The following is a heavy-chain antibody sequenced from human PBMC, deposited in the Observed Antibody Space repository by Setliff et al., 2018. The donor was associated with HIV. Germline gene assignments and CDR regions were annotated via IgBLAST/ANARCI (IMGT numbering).Heavy chain of an antibody. CDR1: GFTFRTYD. D-gene: IGHD1-1*01. CDR3: AKVKGKTGIQFYYTMDV. CDR2: ISDDGSSE. Sequence: GGSLRLSCAASGFTFRTYDMQWVRQAPGKGLEWVALISDDGSSEYYGASVKGRFIISRDNSKNILYLQMNSQRVEDTAIYYCAKVKGKTGIQFYYTMDVWGQGTTVTVSS. J-gene: IGHJ6*02. V-gene: IGHV3-30*18.